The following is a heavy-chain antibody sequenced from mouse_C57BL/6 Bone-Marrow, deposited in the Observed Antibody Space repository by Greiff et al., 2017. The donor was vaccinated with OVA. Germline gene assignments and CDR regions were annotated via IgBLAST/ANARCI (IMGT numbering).Heavy chain of an antibody. CDR2: INPNNGGT. CDR1: GYTFTDYY. V-gene: IGHV1-26*01. CDR3: ARGKRLTAVVATLYYFDY. Sequence: EVQLQQSGPELVKPGASVKISCKASGYTFTDYYMNWVKQSHGKSLEWIGDINPNNGGTSYNQKFKGKATLTVDQSSSTAYMELRSLTSEDSAVYYCARGKRLTAVVATLYYFDYWGQGTTLTVSS. J-gene: IGHJ2*01. D-gene: IGHD1-1*01.